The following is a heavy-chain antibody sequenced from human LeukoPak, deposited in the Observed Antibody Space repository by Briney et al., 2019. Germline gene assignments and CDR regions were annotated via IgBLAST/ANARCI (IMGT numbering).Heavy chain of an antibody. J-gene: IGHJ4*02. CDR3: ARRYCSSTSCYGPYFDY. CDR1: GGSFSGYY. D-gene: IGHD2-2*01. Sequence: SETLSLTCAVYGGSFSGYYWSWIRQPPGKGLEWGGEINHSGSTNYNPSLKSRVTISVDTSKNQFSLKLSSVTAADTAVYYCARRYCSSTSCYGPYFDYWGQGTLVTVPS. V-gene: IGHV4-34*01. CDR2: INHSGST.